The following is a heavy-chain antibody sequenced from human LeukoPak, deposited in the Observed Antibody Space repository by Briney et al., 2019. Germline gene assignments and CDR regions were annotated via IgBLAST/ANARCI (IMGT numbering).Heavy chain of an antibody. Sequence: GASVKVSCKASGGTFSSYAISWVRQAPGQGLEWMGGIIPIFGTANYAQKFQGRVTITADESTSTAYMELSSLGSEDTAVYYCARDQYYYDSSGYPTLDAFDIWGQGTMVTVSS. CDR2: IIPIFGTA. CDR3: ARDQYYYDSSGYPTLDAFDI. J-gene: IGHJ3*02. V-gene: IGHV1-69*13. D-gene: IGHD3-22*01. CDR1: GGTFSSYA.